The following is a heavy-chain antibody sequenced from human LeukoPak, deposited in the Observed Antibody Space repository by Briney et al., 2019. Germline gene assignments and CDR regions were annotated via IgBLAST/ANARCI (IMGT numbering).Heavy chain of an antibody. J-gene: IGHJ4*02. CDR1: GGSISSYY. CDR3: LMSGGPPPYYFDY. D-gene: IGHD2-15*01. Sequence: SETLSLTCTVSGGSISSYYWSWIRQPAGKGLEWIGRIYTSGSTNYNPSLKSRVTISVDKSKNQFSLKLSSVTAAGTAVYYCLMSGGPPPYYFDYWGQGTLVTASS. V-gene: IGHV4-4*07. CDR2: IYTSGST.